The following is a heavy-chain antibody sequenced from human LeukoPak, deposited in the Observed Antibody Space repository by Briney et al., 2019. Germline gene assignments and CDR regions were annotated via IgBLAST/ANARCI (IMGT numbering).Heavy chain of an antibody. D-gene: IGHD3-10*01. CDR1: GFTFSSYS. CDR2: ISSSSNTI. CDR3: ARDTYYYGSGSYGY. Sequence: GGSLRLSCAASGFTFSSYSMNWVRQAPGKGLEWVSYISSSSNTIYYADSVKGRFTISRDNAKNSLYLQMNSLRDEDTAVYYCARDTYYYGSGSYGYWGQGTLVTVSS. V-gene: IGHV3-48*02. J-gene: IGHJ4*02.